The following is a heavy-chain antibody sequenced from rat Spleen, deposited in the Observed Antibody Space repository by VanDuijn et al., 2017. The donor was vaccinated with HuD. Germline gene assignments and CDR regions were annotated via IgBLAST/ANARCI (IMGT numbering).Heavy chain of an antibody. CDR2: ISSDGSST. Sequence: EVQLVESGGGLVQPGGSMKLSCAASGFTFNNYDMAWVRQAPKKGLEWVATISSDGSSTYYRDSVKGRFTISRDSAKSTLYLQMDSLRSEDTATYYCARGFTVAVFWGQGVMVTVSA. CDR3: ARGFTVAVF. D-gene: IGHD1-2*01. CDR1: GFTFNNYD. V-gene: IGHV5-7*01. J-gene: IGHJ2*01.